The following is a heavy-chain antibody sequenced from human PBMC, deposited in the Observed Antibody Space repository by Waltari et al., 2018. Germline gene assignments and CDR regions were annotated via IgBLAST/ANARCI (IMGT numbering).Heavy chain of an antibody. V-gene: IGHV2-5*01. CDR2: IDWHDDK. J-gene: IGHJ5*02. D-gene: IGHD6-6*01. Sequence: QITLKESGPTLVKPIQTLTLTCTFYGVSLSTSGVGVGWIRAAPGKALEWLALIDWHDDKRYSPSLKSRLTITNDTSKNQVVLTRTNMDPVDTATYYCAHRPGSSAPRGWFDPWGQGTLVTVSS. CDR3: AHRPGSSAPRGWFDP. CDR1: GVSLSTSGVG.